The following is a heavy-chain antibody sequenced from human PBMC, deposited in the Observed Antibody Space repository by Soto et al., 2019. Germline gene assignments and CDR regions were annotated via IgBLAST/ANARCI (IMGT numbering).Heavy chain of an antibody. J-gene: IGHJ4*01. V-gene: IGHV4-31*03. CDR2: IYYSGST. CDR3: ARYSAASGTYYFDY. CDR1: GGSISSCGYY. Sequence: PSETLSLTCTVSGGSISSCGYYWSWIRQHPGKGLEWIGYIYYSGSTYYNPSLKSRVTISVDTSKNQFSLKLSSVTAADTAVYYCARYSAASGTYYFDYWGQGTLVTVSS. D-gene: IGHD6-13*01.